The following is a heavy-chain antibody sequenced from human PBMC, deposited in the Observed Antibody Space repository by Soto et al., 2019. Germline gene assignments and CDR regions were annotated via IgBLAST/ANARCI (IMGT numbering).Heavy chain of an antibody. J-gene: IGHJ5*02. Sequence: PGGSLRLSCAVYGFTFSSYEMNWVRQAPGKGLEWVSFISGSGTTTYYADSVRGRFTISRDNTKNSLYLQMNSLSAEDTGVYYGTRVLYGTSWGQGTLVTASS. CDR3: TRVLYGTS. D-gene: IGHD2-2*02. CDR2: ISGSGTTT. V-gene: IGHV3-48*03. CDR1: GFTFSSYE.